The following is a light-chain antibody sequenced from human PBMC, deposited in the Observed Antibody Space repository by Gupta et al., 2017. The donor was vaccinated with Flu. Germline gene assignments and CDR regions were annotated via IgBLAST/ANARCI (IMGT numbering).Light chain of an antibody. J-gene: IGKJ5*01. V-gene: IGKV2-28*01. CDR3: MRTLQPPLT. CDR2: LGT. Sequence: IPGQPASISCSCSASLMHSNGYFAWDWFLQRPGHSPQLLSYLGTNRASGVPYRCSGSGTGSDFTLRISRVEDVDVYLCHRMRTLQPPLTFGHGTRLEIK. CDR1: ASLMHSNGYFA.